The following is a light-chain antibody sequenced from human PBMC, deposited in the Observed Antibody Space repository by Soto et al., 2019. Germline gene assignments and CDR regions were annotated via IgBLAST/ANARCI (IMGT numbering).Light chain of an antibody. J-gene: IGKJ4*01. CDR3: QKYDDAPLT. CDR1: QDINIY. Sequence: DIQMTQSPSSLSASVGDRVTITCRAGQDINIYLAWYQQKPGKVPKLLISAASTLQSGVPPRFSGSGSGTDFTLTISSLQTEDVATYYCQKYDDAPLTFGGGTKVEIK. CDR2: AAS. V-gene: IGKV1-27*01.